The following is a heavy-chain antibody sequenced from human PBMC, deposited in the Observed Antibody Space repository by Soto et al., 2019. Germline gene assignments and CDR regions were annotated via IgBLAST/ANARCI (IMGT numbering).Heavy chain of an antibody. D-gene: IGHD6-13*01. V-gene: IGHV4-4*02. Sequence: QVQLQESGPGLVKPSGTLSLTCAVSGGSITSNNWWSWVRQPPGKGLEWIGDTYYSGNTNYNPSLRGRVSMSVDKSQNQFSLWLTSVTAADTAVYYCARGFGHTSSWYFDLWGQGILITVSS. CDR1: GGSITSNNW. CDR2: TYYSGNT. CDR3: ARGFGHTSSWYFDL. J-gene: IGHJ4*02.